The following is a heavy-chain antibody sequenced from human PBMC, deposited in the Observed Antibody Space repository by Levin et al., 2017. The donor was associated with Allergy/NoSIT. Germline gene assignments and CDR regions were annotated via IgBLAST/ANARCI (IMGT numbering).Heavy chain of an antibody. D-gene: IGHD3-22*01. V-gene: IGHV1-18*01. Sequence: PGGSLRLSCKASGYSFTSYGISWVRQAPGQGLEWMGWISAYNHNTKYAKQVQGRVTMTADTSTSTAYMELTSLRSDDTAVYYCARDDYFDTSDYLGKDYWGQGTLVTVSS. CDR3: ARDDYFDTSDYLGKDY. CDR2: ISAYNHNT. J-gene: IGHJ4*02. CDR1: GYSFTSYG.